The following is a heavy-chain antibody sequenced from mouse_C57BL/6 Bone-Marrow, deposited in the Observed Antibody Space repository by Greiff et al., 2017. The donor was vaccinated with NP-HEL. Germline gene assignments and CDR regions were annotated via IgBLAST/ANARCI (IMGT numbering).Heavy chain of an antibody. J-gene: IGHJ2*01. D-gene: IGHD2-5*01. V-gene: IGHV1-15*01. CDR2: IDPETGGT. CDR3: TRRDSNYGGSFDY. CDR1: GYTFTDYE. Sequence: QVQLQQSGAELVRPGASVTLSCKASGYTFTDYEMHWVKQTPVHGLEWIGAIDPETGGTAYNQKFKGKAILTADKSSSTAYMELRSLTSEDSAVYYCTRRDSNYGGSFDYWGQGTTLTVSS.